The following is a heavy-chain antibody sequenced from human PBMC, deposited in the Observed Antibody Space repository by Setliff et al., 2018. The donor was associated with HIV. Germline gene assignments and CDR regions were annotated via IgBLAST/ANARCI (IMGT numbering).Heavy chain of an antibody. J-gene: IGHJ5*01. CDR3: ARQPTDTSGYNNWFDS. V-gene: IGHV5-51*01. Sequence: GESLKISCKGSGYGFTGYWIGWVRQMPGRGLEWMGIIYPGDSDTRYSPSFEGQVTMSADKSINTAYLQWNSLKASDTAMYYCARQPTDTSGYNNWFDSWGQGTLVTVS. CDR2: IYPGDSDT. D-gene: IGHD3-3*01. CDR1: GYGFTGYW.